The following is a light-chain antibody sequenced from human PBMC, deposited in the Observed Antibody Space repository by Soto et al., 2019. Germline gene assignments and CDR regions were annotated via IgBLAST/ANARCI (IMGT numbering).Light chain of an antibody. V-gene: IGKV1-5*03. CDR1: QSIGSW. J-gene: IGKJ1*01. CDR2: RAS. CDR3: QQYNVYPWT. Sequence: DIQMTQSPSTLSASVGDRVTITCRASQSIGSWLAGYQQKPGKAPTPLVYRASSLESEVPSRLSGSESWTEFTLIINSLPPDDFATYFCQQYNVYPWTFGPGTKVEIK.